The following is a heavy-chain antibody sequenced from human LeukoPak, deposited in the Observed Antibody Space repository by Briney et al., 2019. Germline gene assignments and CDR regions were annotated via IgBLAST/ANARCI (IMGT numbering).Heavy chain of an antibody. CDR3: TTEQMIVVVITLYYFDY. Sequence: GGSLRLSCAASGFSFSDYYMSWIRQAPGKGLEWVSYISSSGSTIYYADSVKGRFTISRDNAKNSLYLQMNSLRAEDTAVYYCTTEQMIVVVITLYYFDYWGQGTLVTVSS. CDR1: GFSFSDYY. CDR2: ISSSGSTI. D-gene: IGHD3-22*01. V-gene: IGHV3-11*04. J-gene: IGHJ4*02.